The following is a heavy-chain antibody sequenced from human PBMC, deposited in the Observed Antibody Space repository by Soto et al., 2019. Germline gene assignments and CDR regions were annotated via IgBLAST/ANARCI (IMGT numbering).Heavy chain of an antibody. CDR3: ARAYCGGDCTRSYYYYGMDV. CDR1: GGTFNNYA. CDR2: IIPIFGAA. Sequence: QVQLVQSGAEVKKPGSSVKVSCKASGGTFNNYAISWVRQAPGQGLEWMGGIIPIFGAAHYAQKFQGRVTIPADEPTSTSYMELSSLRSEDTAVYYCARAYCGGDCTRSYYYYGMDVWGQGTTVSVPS. V-gene: IGHV1-69*01. D-gene: IGHD2-21*02. J-gene: IGHJ6*02.